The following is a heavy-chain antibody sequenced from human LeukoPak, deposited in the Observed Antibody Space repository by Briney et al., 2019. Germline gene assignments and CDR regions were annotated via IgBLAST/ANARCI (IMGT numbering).Heavy chain of an antibody. CDR3: ARDRGYSYGYGDYYYYGMDV. Sequence: PGGSLRLSCAASGFTVSSNYMSWVRQAPGKGLEWVSVIYSGGSTYYADSVKGRFTISRDNSKNTLYLQMNSLRAEDTAVYYCARDRGYSYGYGDYYYYGMDVWGQGTTVTVSS. CDR2: IYSGGST. CDR1: GFTVSSNY. J-gene: IGHJ6*02. V-gene: IGHV3-66*01. D-gene: IGHD5-18*01.